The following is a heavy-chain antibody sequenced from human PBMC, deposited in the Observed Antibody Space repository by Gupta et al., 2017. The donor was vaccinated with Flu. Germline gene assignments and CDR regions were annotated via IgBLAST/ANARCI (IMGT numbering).Heavy chain of an antibody. CDR2: IHDSGNT. CDR3: ARVDGLQSSNYYFDY. J-gene: IGHJ4*02. Sequence: RQHPGKGLEWIGYIHDSGNTYYSPSLRSRVFISVDTSKNQFSLKMNSVTAADSAIYYCARVDGLQSSNYYFDYWGQGTLVTVSS. D-gene: IGHD5-12*01. V-gene: IGHV4-31*02.